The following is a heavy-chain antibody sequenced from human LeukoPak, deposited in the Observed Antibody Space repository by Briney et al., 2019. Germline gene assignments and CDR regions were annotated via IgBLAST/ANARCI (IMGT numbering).Heavy chain of an antibody. CDR1: GYTFTSYY. D-gene: IGHD4-17*01. CDR2: INPSGGST. J-gene: IGHJ5*02. Sequence: ASVKVSCKASGYTFTSYYMHWVRQAPGQGLEWMGIINPSGGSTSYAQKFQGRVTMTRDTSTSTVYMELSSLRSEDTAVYYCARDVHGDYGSGWFDRWGQGTLVSVSS. V-gene: IGHV1-46*01. CDR3: ARDVHGDYGSGWFDR.